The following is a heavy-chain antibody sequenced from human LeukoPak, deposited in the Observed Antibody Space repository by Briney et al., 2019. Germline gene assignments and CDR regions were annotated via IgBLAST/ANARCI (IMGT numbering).Heavy chain of an antibody. CDR2: IRSKAYGGTT. CDR3: ARSSRYYDSSGYYRSSYYFDY. J-gene: IGHJ4*02. Sequence: GGSLRLSCTASGFTFGDYSMNWVRQAPGKGLEWVGFIRSKAYGGTTEYAASVKGRFTISRDDSKSIAYLQMNSLKTEDTAVYYCARSSRYYDSSGYYRSSYYFDYWGQGTLVTVSS. CDR1: GFTFGDYS. D-gene: IGHD3-22*01. V-gene: IGHV3-49*04.